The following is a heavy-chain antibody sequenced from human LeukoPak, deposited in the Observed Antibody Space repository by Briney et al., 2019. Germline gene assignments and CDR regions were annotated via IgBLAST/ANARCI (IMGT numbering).Heavy chain of an antibody. V-gene: IGHV3-9*01. CDR1: GFTFDDYA. Sequence: PPGGSLRLSCAASGFTFDDYAMHWVRQAPWKGLEWVSGISWNSGSIGYADSVKGRFTISRDNAKNSLYLQMNSLRAEDTALYYCARGAWSGYWGTDAFDIWGQGTMVTVSS. D-gene: IGHD3-3*01. CDR3: ARGAWSGYWGTDAFDI. CDR2: ISWNSGSI. J-gene: IGHJ3*02.